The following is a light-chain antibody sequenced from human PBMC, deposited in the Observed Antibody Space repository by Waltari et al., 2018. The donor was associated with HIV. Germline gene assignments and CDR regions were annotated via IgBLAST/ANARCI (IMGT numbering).Light chain of an antibody. CDR2: GAS. J-gene: IGKJ5*01. CDR1: QTVTGGF. V-gene: IGKV3-20*01. Sequence: IVLTQSPGTLSLSPGERAALSCRASQTVTGGFLAWYQQRPCQAPRVLIFGASSRATGIPDRFTVSGSGTDFTLTISRLEPEDSAVYYCQQYATSQSITFGQGTRLEI. CDR3: QQYATSQSIT.